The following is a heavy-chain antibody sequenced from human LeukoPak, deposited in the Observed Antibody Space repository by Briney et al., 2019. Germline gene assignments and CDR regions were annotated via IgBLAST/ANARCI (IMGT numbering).Heavy chain of an antibody. CDR3: ARDLWNTAMGGAFDY. D-gene: IGHD5-18*01. CDR2: INPSGGST. J-gene: IGHJ4*02. V-gene: IGHV1-46*01. CDR1: GYTFTSYY. Sequence: ASVKVSCKASGYTFTSYYMHWVRQAPGQGLEWMGIINPSGGSTSYAQKFQGRVTMTRDMSTSTVYMELSSLRSEDTAVYYCARDLWNTAMGGAFDYWGQGTLVTVSS.